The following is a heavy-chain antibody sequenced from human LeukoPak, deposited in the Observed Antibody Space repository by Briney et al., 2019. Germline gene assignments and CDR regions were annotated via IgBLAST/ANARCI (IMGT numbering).Heavy chain of an antibody. D-gene: IGHD3-9*01. V-gene: IGHV4-31*11. Sequence: SQTLSLTCAVSGASISRRNYYWTWIRQRPGKGLEWVASISYSGTTYYNPSLKSRITMSADTSKNQFSLDLTSVTAADTAVYYCARESNYDILAGYYPDYWGRGTLVTVSS. J-gene: IGHJ4*02. CDR2: ISYSGTT. CDR3: ARESNYDILAGYYPDY. CDR1: GASISRRNYY.